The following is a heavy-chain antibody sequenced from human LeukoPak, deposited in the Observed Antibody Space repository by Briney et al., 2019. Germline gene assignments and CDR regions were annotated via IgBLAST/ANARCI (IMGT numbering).Heavy chain of an antibody. D-gene: IGHD1-7*01. Sequence: SETLSLTCAVYGGSFSGYYWSWIRQPPGKGLEWIGEINHSGSTNYNPSLKSRVTISVDTSKNQFSLKLSSVTAADTAVYYCARGRKLASDFDYWGQGTLVTDSP. CDR1: GGSFSGYY. CDR3: ARGRKLASDFDY. CDR2: INHSGST. J-gene: IGHJ4*02. V-gene: IGHV4-34*01.